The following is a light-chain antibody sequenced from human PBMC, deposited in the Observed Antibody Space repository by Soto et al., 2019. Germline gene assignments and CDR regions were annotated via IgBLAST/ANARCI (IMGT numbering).Light chain of an antibody. CDR1: QDISKY. CDR3: QQSDTLPHT. J-gene: IGKJ2*01. V-gene: IGKV1-33*01. CDR2: GAS. Sequence: DIQMTQSPSSLSASVGDRVTMTCQASQDISKYLNWYQQKPGRAPKLLIHGASNLETGVPLRFSGSGSGTDFSFTISSLQPEDIATYYCQQSDTLPHTFGQGTKLEI.